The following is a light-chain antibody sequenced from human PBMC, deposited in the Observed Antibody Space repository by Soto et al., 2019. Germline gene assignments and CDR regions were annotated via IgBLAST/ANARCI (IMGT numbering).Light chain of an antibody. CDR2: IND. CDR3: ASWDDRLKGYV. Sequence: QSALTQPPSVSGTPGQRVIISCSGSRSNIGSNSVNWYQQLPGTAPKLLIYINDQRPSGVPDRFSGSTSGTSVSLAISRLQSEDEADYYCASWDDRLKGYVFGTGTKVNVL. CDR1: RSNIGSNS. J-gene: IGLJ1*01. V-gene: IGLV1-44*01.